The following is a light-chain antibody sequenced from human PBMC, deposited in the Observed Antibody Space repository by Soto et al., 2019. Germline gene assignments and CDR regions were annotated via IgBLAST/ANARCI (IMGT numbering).Light chain of an antibody. J-gene: IGKJ5*01. V-gene: IGKV3-15*01. CDR1: QSVDNN. Sequence: SKSAVAVSAYTGESATLSCRASQSVDNNVAWYQQKPGQAARLLIVGSFARATGIPARFSGSGSGSEFTLTISGLQSEDFAVYYCKQYNDRPPLTSGQGTRMEIK. CDR3: KQYNDRPPLT. CDR2: GSF.